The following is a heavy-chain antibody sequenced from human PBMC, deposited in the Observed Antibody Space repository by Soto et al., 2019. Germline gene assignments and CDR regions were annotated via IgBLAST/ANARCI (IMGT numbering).Heavy chain of an antibody. CDR1: GYIFIDYW. J-gene: IGHJ4*02. Sequence: PGESLKISCKASGYIFIDYWIGWVRQMPGKGLEWMGIVYPRDSDTRYSPSFQGRVTISADRSTGTAFLQWRSLKASDTALYYCARPPLPGYSIHFNSWGQGTLVTVCS. D-gene: IGHD2-15*01. CDR2: VYPRDSDT. V-gene: IGHV5-51*01. CDR3: ARPPLPGYSIHFNS.